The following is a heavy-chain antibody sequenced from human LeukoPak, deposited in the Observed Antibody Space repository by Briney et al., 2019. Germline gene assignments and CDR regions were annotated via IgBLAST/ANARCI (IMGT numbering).Heavy chain of an antibody. CDR3: ATSFPPTYYFDY. V-gene: IGHV4-34*01. J-gene: IGHJ4*02. CDR2: INHSGST. Sequence: SETLSLTCAVYGGSFSGYYWSWIRQPPGKGLEWIGEINHSGSTNYNPSLKSRVTISVDTSKNQFSLKPSSVTAADTAAYYCATSFPPTYYFDYWGQGTLVTVSS. D-gene: IGHD1-26*01. CDR1: GGSFSGYY.